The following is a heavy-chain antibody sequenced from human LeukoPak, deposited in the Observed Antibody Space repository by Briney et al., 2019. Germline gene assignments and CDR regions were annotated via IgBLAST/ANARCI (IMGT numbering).Heavy chain of an antibody. CDR3: ARGAEYYAIWRGYAGYSDY. CDR2: ISHRGST. CDR1: GGSISSGYY. V-gene: IGHV4-38-2*02. D-gene: IGHD3-3*01. Sequence: SETLSLTCTVSGGSISSGYYWGWIRQPPGKGLEWVGSISHRGSTYYNPSLRRRITISLDRSKQKFPLKLTSVTAADTAVYFCARGAEYYAIWRGYAGYSDYWGQGISVTVSS. J-gene: IGHJ4*02.